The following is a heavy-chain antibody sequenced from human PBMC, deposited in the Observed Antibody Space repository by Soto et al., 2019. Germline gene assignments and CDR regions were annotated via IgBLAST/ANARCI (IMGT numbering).Heavy chain of an antibody. CDR1: GGTFSSYA. D-gene: IGHD5-12*01. Sequence: ASVKVSCKASGGTFSSYAISWVRQAPGQGLEWMGGIIPIFGTANYAQKFQGRVTITADESKSTAYMELSSLRSEDTAVYYCARDWAWDGYNSHYYGMDVWGQGTTVTVSS. CDR3: ARDWAWDGYNSHYYGMDV. V-gene: IGHV1-69*13. J-gene: IGHJ6*02. CDR2: IIPIFGTA.